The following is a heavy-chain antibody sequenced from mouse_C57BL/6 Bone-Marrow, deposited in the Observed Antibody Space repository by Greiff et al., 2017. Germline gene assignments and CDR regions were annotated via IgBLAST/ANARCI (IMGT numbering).Heavy chain of an antibody. CDR1: GYSITSGYD. V-gene: IGHV3-1*01. CDR2: ISYSGST. J-gene: IGHJ2*01. Sequence: EVQRVESGPGMVKPSQSLSLTCTVTGYSITSGYDWHWIRHFPGNKLEWMGYISYSGSTNYNPSLKSRISITHDTSKNHFFLKLNSVTTEDTATYYCARGGDSSGYYFDYWGQGTTLTVSS. CDR3: ARGGDSSGYYFDY. D-gene: IGHD3-2*02.